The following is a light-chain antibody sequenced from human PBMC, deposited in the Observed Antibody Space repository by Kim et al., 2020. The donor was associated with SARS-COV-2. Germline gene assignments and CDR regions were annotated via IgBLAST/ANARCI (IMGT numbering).Light chain of an antibody. Sequence: SVSPGQTATITCSGDKLGDKFACWYQQKPGQSPVVVIYQDTKRPSEIPERFSGSNSGNTATLTISGTQAMDEADYYCQAWDSSTAVFGGGTQLTVL. CDR1: KLGDKF. CDR2: QDT. J-gene: IGLJ3*02. V-gene: IGLV3-1*01. CDR3: QAWDSSTAV.